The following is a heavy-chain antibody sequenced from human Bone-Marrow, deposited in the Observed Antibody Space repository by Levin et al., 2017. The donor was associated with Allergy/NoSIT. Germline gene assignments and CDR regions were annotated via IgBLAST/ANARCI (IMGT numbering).Heavy chain of an antibody. CDR1: EFTFSKAW. CDR3: TTKNF. D-gene: IGHD2/OR15-2a*01. J-gene: IGHJ4*02. CDR2: IKSKTDGGTI. V-gene: IGHV3-15*01. Sequence: GESLKISCVASEFTFSKAWMNWVRQAPGKGLEWVGRIKSKTDGGTIDYAAPVKGRFTISRDDSKTTLYLQINSLRTEDTAVYYCTTKNFWGQGTLVSVSS.